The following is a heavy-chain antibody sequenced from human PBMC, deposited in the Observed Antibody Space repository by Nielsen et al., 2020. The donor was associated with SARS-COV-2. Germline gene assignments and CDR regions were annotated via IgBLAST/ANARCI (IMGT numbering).Heavy chain of an antibody. CDR3: ARVCPMVRGVGQHYYYMDV. V-gene: IGHV3-48*02. CDR1: GFTFSSYS. J-gene: IGHJ6*03. D-gene: IGHD3-10*01. Sequence: GESLKISCAASGFTFSSYSMNWVRQAPGKGLEWVSYISSSSSTIYYADSVKGRFTISRDNAKNSLYLQMNSLRDEDTAVYYCARVCPMVRGVGQHYYYMDVWGKGTTVTVSS. CDR2: ISSSSSTI.